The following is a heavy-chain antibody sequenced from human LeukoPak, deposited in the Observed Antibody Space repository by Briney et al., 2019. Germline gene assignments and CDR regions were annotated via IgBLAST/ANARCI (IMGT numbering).Heavy chain of an antibody. CDR2: ISWNSGSI. J-gene: IGHJ6*03. D-gene: IGHD6-13*01. Sequence: GGSLRLSCAASGFTFDDYAMHWVRQAPGKGLEWVSGISWNSGSIGYADSVKGRFTISRDNAKNSLYLQMNSLRAEDTALYYCAKDVGAAAGTDYHYYMDVWGKGTTVTVSS. V-gene: IGHV3-9*01. CDR3: AKDVGAAAGTDYHYYMDV. CDR1: GFTFDDYA.